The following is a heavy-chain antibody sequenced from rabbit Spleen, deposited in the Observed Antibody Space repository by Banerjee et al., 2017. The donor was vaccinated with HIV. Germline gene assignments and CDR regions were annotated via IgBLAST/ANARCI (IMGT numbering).Heavy chain of an antibody. CDR1: GLDFSSSYW. CDR3: ARDAGTSFSTYGMDL. D-gene: IGHD8-1*01. J-gene: IGHJ6*01. V-gene: IGHV1S45*01. CDR2: IYTGNSKT. Sequence: EESGGGLVQPEGSLTLTCTASGLDFSSSYWICWVRQAPGKGLEWIACIYTGNSKTYYANWAKGRFTISKTSSTTVTLQMTSLTVADTATYFCARDAGTSFSTYGMDLWGPGTLVTVS.